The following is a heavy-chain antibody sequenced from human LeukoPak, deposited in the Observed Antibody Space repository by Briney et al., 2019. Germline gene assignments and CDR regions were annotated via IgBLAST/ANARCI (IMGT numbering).Heavy chain of an antibody. V-gene: IGHV4-39*07. CDR3: ARVFWSGYFNLDSYYFDY. D-gene: IGHD3-3*01. CDR1: GGSISSSSYY. CDR2: IYYGGSS. Sequence: SETLSLTCTVSGGSISSSSYYWAWIRQSPGKGLEWIANIYYGGSSYYNPSLKRRVTISVDTSKNQFSLKLSSVTAADTAVYYCARVFWSGYFNLDSYYFDYWGQGTLVTVSS. J-gene: IGHJ4*02.